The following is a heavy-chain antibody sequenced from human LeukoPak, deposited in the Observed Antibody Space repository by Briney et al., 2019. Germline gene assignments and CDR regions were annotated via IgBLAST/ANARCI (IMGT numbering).Heavy chain of an antibody. J-gene: IGHJ5*02. D-gene: IGHD3-10*01. CDR3: AMLPNYYGSGSYFDP. V-gene: IGHV1-69*01. CDR1: GGTFSGYA. CDR2: IIPIFGTA. Sequence: SVKVSCKASGGTFSGYAISWVRQAPGQGLEWMGGIIPIFGTANYAQKFQGRVTITADESTSTAYMELSSLRSEDTAVYYCAMLPNYYGSGSYFDPWGQGTLATVSS.